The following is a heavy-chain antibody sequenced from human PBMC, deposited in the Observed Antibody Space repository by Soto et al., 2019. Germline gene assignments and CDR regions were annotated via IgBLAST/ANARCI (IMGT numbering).Heavy chain of an antibody. J-gene: IGHJ4*02. D-gene: IGHD1-26*01. CDR2: ISYDGSDK. V-gene: IGHV3-30*18. CDR1: GFTFSSYG. CDR3: AKGSYSGRYSDFDC. Sequence: GGSLRLSCAASGFTFSSYGMFWVRQAPGRGLEWVAFISYDGSDKCSDSVKGRFTISRDNSKNTLYLQMNSLRAEDTAVYYCAKGSYSGRYSDFDCWGQGTLVTVSS.